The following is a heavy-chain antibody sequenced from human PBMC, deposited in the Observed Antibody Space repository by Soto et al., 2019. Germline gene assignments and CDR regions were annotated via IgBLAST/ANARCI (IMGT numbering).Heavy chain of an antibody. CDR1: GFTFSSYA. V-gene: IGHV3-30-3*01. Sequence: QVQLVESGGGVVQPGRSLRLSCAASGFTFSSYAMHWVRQAPGKGLEWVAVISYDGSNKYYADSVKGRFTISRDNSKNTLYLQMNSLRAEDTAVYYCARGLLWWEPPGDYFDYWGQGTLVTVSS. CDR2: ISYDGSNK. D-gene: IGHD2-15*01. CDR3: ARGLLWWEPPGDYFDY. J-gene: IGHJ4*02.